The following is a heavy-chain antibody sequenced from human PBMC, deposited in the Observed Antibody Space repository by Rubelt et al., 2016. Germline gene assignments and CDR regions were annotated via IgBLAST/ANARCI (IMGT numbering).Heavy chain of an antibody. CDR3: AGEWLGSGSSYDH. Sequence: QVHLQQWGAGLLKPSETLSLTCAVPGGSLSGYYWAWIRQAPGKGLEWIGEINHRGSTTYNPSLKLHVTLSIHTSRNQVSLKLKPVTAAATALYFCAGEWLGSGSSYDHWGQGTLVTVSS. V-gene: IGHV4-34*02. D-gene: IGHD6-6*01. CDR1: GGSLSGYY. CDR2: INHRGST. J-gene: IGHJ5*02.